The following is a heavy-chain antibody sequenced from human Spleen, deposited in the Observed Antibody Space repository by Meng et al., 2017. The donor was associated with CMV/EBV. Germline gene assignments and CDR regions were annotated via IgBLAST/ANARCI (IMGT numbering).Heavy chain of an antibody. CDR1: GFTFSSYW. J-gene: IGHJ4*02. V-gene: IGHV3-74*01. CDR2: INSDGSST. D-gene: IGHD2-2*01. CDR3: ARSYQLLDY. Sequence: GGSLRLSCAASGFTFSSYWMHWVRQAPGKGLVWVSRINSDGSSTSYGDSVKGRFTMSRDNAKNTLYLQMNSLRTEDTAVYYCARSYQLLDYWGQGTLVTVSS.